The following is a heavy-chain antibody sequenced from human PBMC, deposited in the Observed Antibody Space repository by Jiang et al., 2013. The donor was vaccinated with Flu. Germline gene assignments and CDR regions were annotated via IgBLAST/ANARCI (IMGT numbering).Heavy chain of an antibody. Sequence: GLVKPSETLSLTCTVSGGSISSYYWSWIRQPPGKGLEWIGYIYYSGSTNYNPSLKSRVTISVDTSKNQFSLKLSSVTAADTAVYYCARVYYYDSSGYYYEGYYFDYWGQGTLVTVSS. CDR3: ARVYYYDSSGYYYEGYYFDY. J-gene: IGHJ4*02. V-gene: IGHV4-59*01. CDR1: GGSISSYY. CDR2: IYYSGST. D-gene: IGHD3-22*01.